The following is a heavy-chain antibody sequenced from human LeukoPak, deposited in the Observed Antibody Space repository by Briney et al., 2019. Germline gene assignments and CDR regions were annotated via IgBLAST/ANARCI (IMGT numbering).Heavy chain of an antibody. CDR2: ISSSGSTI. V-gene: IGHV3-11*01. J-gene: IGHJ4*02. Sequence: GGSLRLSCAASGFTFSDYYMSWIRQAPGKGLEWVSYISSSGSTIYYAGSVKGRFTISRDNAKNSLYLQMNSLRAEDTAVYYCAGSTYYYDSSGYYNYYFDYWGQGTLVTVSS. CDR1: GFTFSDYY. CDR3: AGSTYYYDSSGYYNYYFDY. D-gene: IGHD3-22*01.